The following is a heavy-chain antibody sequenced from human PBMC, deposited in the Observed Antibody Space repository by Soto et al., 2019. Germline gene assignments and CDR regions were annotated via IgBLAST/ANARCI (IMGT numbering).Heavy chain of an antibody. D-gene: IGHD6-19*01. CDR2: VSGSGGST. J-gene: IGHJ3*02. V-gene: IGHV3-23*01. Sequence: GGSLRLSCAASVFTFSIYSMTWVSQAAGKGLEWVSSVSGSGGSTYYADSVKGRFTLSRDNSRNTLSLQMNTLRAEDTAVYYCAKVRDSSGFDAFDIWGQGT. CDR3: AKVRDSSGFDAFDI. CDR1: VFTFSIYS.